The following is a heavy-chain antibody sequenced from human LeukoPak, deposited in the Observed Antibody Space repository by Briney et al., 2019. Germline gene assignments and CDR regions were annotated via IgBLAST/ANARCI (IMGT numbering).Heavy chain of an antibody. CDR3: ARGYSSSSEGWFDP. D-gene: IGHD6-6*01. J-gene: IGHJ5*02. CDR1: GGSFSGYY. CDR2: INHSGST. V-gene: IGHV4-34*01. Sequence: PSETLSLTCAVYGGSFSGYYWSWIRQPPGKGLECIGEINHSGSTNYNPSLKRRVTISVDTSKNQFSLKLGSVPAADTAVYDCARGYSSSSEGWFDPWGQGTLVTVSS.